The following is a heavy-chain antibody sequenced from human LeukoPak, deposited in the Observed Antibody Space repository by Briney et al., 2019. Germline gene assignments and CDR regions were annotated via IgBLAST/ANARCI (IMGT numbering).Heavy chain of an antibody. D-gene: IGHD2-21*02. CDR3: AVVTTDAFDI. Sequence: PSETLSLTCTVSGGSVSSGSYYWSWIRQPPGKGLEWIGYIYYSGSTNYNPSLKSRVTISVNTSKNQFSLKLSSVTAADTAVYYCAVVTTDAFDIWGQGTMVTVSS. J-gene: IGHJ3*02. V-gene: IGHV4-61*01. CDR2: IYYSGST. CDR1: GGSVSSGSYY.